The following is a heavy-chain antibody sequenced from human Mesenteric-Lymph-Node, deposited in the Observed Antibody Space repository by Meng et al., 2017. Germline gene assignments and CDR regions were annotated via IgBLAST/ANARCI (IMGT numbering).Heavy chain of an antibody. CDR3: ARAVYCGGDCYPFDY. CDR2: IYHSGST. CDR1: GVSSSMSNW. D-gene: IGHD2-21*02. J-gene: IGHJ4*02. V-gene: IGHV4-4*02. Sequence: QVSVRHAGPGTVNASGALAPTLSGAGVSSSMSNWCMWVRQPPAKGRGWIGEIYHSGSTNYNPSLKSRVTISVDKSKNQFSLKLSSVTAADTAVYYCARAVYCGGDCYPFDYWGQGTLVTVSS.